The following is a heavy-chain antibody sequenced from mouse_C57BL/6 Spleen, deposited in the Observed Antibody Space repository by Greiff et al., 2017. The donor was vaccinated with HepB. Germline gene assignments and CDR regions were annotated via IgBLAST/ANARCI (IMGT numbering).Heavy chain of an antibody. D-gene: IGHD1-1*02. CDR2: ISDGGSYT. CDR3: ARYGPRAMDY. V-gene: IGHV5-4*03. J-gene: IGHJ4*01. Sequence: EVKVEESGGGLVKPGGSLKLSCAASGFTFSSYAMSWVRQTPEKRLEWVATISDGGSYTYYPDNVKGRFTISRDNAKNNLYLQMSHLKSEDTAMYYCARYGPRAMDYWGQGTSVTVSS. CDR1: GFTFSSYA.